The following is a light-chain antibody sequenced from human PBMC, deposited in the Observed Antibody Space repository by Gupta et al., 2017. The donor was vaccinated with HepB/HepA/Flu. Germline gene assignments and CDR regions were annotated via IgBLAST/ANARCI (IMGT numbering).Light chain of an antibody. V-gene: IGKV3-15*01. CDR3: QQYKNWPPLT. CDR2: GAS. Sequence: EIVMTQSPATLSVSPGERVTLSCRASQSISDNLAWYQQRPGQAPRLIVYGASMRAPGIPARFTGSGSGTEFTLSIDSRQSEDFGVYFCQQYKNWPPLTFGGGTKVEIK. J-gene: IGKJ4*01. CDR1: QSISDN.